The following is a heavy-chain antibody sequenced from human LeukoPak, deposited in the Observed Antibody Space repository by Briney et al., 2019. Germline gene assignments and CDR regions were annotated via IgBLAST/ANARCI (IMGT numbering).Heavy chain of an antibody. CDR2: ISAYNGNT. CDR1: GYTFTSYG. J-gene: IGHJ4*02. CDR3: ARENRIAAAGHGGSFDY. Sequence: GASVKVSCKASGYTFTSYGISWVRQAPGQGLEWMGWISAYNGNTNYAQKLQGRVTMTTDTSTSTAYMELRSLRSDDTAVYYCARENRIAAAGHGGSFDYWGQGTLVTVSS. D-gene: IGHD6-13*01. V-gene: IGHV1-18*01.